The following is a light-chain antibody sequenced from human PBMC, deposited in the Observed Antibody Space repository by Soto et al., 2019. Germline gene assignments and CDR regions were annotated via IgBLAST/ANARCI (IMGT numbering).Light chain of an antibody. J-gene: IGKJ5*01. CDR1: QSVSSN. V-gene: IGKV3-15*01. CDR2: GAS. CDR3: QQYYNWPT. Sequence: EIVMTQSPVTLSVSPGERVTLSCRASQSVSSNLAWYQQKPGQAPRLLFYGASTRATGLPARFSGSGSGTEFTLTISSLQSEDVAGYYGQQYYNWPTFGQGTRLEIK.